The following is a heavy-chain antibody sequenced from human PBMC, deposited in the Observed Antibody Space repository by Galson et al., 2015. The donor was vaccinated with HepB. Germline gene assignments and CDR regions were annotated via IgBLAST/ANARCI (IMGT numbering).Heavy chain of an antibody. J-gene: IGHJ5*02. CDR3: ARERIISEAVAGKSMWFDP. V-gene: IGHV1-69*06. Sequence: SVKVSCKASGYTVTSYYMHWVRQAPGQGLEWMGGIIPIFGTANYAQKFQGRVTITADKSTSTAYMELSSLRAEDTAVYYCARERIISEAVAGKSMWFDPWGQGTLVTVSS. D-gene: IGHD6-19*01. CDR2: IIPIFGTA. CDR1: GYTVTSYY.